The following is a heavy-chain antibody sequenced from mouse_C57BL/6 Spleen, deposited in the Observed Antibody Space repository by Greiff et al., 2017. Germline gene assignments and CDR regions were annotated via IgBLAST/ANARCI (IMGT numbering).Heavy chain of an antibody. V-gene: IGHV1-82*01. CDR1: GYAFSSSW. CDR2: IYPGDGDT. J-gene: IGHJ4*01. Sequence: QVQLQQSGPELVKPGASVKISCKASGYAFSSSWMNWVKQRPGKGLEWIGRIYPGDGDTNYNGKFKGKATLTADKSSSTAYMHLSSLTSEDSAVYFCARETGTNAMDYWGQGTSVTVSS. CDR3: ARETGTNAMDY. D-gene: IGHD4-1*01.